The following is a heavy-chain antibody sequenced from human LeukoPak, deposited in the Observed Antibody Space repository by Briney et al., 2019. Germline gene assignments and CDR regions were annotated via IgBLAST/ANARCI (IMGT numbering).Heavy chain of an antibody. CDR2: FDPEDGET. V-gene: IGHV1-24*01. D-gene: IGHD1-26*01. CDR3: ATDGNGRRYAFDI. Sequence: GASVKVSCKVSGYTLTELSVHWVRQAPGKGLEWMGGFDPEDGETIYAQKFQGRVTMTEDTSTDTAYMELSSLRSEDTAVYYCATDGNGRRYAFDIWGQGTMVTVSS. J-gene: IGHJ3*02. CDR1: GYTLTELS.